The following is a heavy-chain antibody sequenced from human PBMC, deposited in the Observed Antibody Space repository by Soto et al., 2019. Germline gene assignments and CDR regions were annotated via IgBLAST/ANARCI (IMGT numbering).Heavy chain of an antibody. CDR3: ASPQRISSLWSYH. J-gene: IGHJ5*02. V-gene: IGHV3-30*03. Sequence: GGSLRLSCAASGFTFSSYGMHWVRQAPGKGLEWVAVISYDGSNKYYADSVKGRFTISRDNSKNTLYLQMNSLRAEDTALYYCASPQRISSLWSYHWGQGTLVTVSS. CDR2: ISYDGSNK. D-gene: IGHD6-19*01. CDR1: GFTFSSYG.